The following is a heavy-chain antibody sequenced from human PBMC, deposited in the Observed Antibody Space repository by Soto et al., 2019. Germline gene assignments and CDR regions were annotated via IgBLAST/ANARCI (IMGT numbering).Heavy chain of an antibody. Sequence: EVQVLESGGGLVQPGGSLRLSCAASGFTFSSYAMSWVRQAPGKGLEWVSSISGSGGSTYYADSVKGRFTISRDNSKNTLYLQMNSLRAEDTAVYYCAKEAGGRPYSSSSCDHWGQGTLVTVST. CDR1: GFTFSSYA. D-gene: IGHD6-6*01. CDR2: ISGSGGST. V-gene: IGHV3-23*01. J-gene: IGHJ4*02. CDR3: AKEAGGRPYSSSSCDH.